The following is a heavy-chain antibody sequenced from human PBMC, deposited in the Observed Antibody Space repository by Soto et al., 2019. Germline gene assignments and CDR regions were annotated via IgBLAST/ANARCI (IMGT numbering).Heavy chain of an antibody. Sequence: QVQLVQSGAEVKKPGASVKVSCKASGYTFTRSGISWVRQAPGQGLEWMGWISTYNGDTNYAQTFQGRVTMTTDTSTSTVNMEVRSLRSDDTAVYYCAREGVAPYCFNGLDVWGQGTPVTVSS. CDR3: AREGVAPYCFNGLDV. V-gene: IGHV1-18*01. CDR1: GYTFTRSG. J-gene: IGHJ6*02. D-gene: IGHD2-21*01. CDR2: ISTYNGDT.